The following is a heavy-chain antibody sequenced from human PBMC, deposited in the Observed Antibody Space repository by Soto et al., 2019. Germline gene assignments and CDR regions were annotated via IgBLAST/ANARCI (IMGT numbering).Heavy chain of an antibody. CDR2: IYNSGST. CDR1: GGSISSGDYY. Sequence: SETLSLTCPVSGGSISSGDYYWSWIRQPPGKGLEWIGFIYNSGSTNYNPSLKSRLTISMDTSKNQFSLKLNSVTAADTAVYYCARDRDFRFDYWGQGALVTVSS. J-gene: IGHJ4*02. CDR3: ARDRDFRFDY. V-gene: IGHV4-61*08.